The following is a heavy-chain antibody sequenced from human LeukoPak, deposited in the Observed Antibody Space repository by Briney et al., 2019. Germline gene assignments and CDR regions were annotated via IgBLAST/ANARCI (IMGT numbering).Heavy chain of an antibody. CDR2: IKSETDGVTT. D-gene: IGHD4-17*01. CDR3: ITDRGDGDIGRWGY. J-gene: IGHJ4*02. V-gene: IGHV3-15*01. CDR1: GFTFSNAW. Sequence: KAGGSLRLSCAASGFTFSNAWMSWVRQAPGRGLEWVGRIKSETDGVTTDYAAPVKGRFTISRDDSKNTLYVQMNSLKTEDTAVYYCITDRGDGDIGRWGYWGQGTLVTVSS.